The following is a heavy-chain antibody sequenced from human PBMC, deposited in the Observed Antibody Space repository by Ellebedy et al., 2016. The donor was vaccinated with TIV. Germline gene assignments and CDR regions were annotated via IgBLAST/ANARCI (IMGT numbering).Heavy chain of an antibody. CDR1: RFTFSIFG. V-gene: IGHV3-30*18. CDR2: ISSDGTNK. CDR3: AKGWLGAGAGTDFDY. D-gene: IGHD6-13*01. J-gene: IGHJ4*02. Sequence: GGSLRLXCAASRFTFSIFGLHWVRQAPGKGLEWVAIISSDGTNKYYADSVRGRFTISRDNSKNTLYLQMNSLRAEDTAVYYCAKGWLGAGAGTDFDYWGRGTLVTVSS.